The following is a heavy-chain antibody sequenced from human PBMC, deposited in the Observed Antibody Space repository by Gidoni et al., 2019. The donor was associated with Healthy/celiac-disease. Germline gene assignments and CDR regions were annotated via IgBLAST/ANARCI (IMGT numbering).Heavy chain of an antibody. Sequence: EVQLVESGGGLVKPGGSLRLSWAASGFTFSSYSMNWVRQAPGKGLEWVSSISSSSSYIYYADSVKGRFTISRDNAKNSLYLQMNSLRAEDTAVYYCAREKGYSYSWYFDLWGRGTLVTVSS. D-gene: IGHD5-18*01. CDR3: AREKGYSYSWYFDL. CDR1: GFTFSSYS. V-gene: IGHV3-21*01. CDR2: ISSSSSYI. J-gene: IGHJ2*01.